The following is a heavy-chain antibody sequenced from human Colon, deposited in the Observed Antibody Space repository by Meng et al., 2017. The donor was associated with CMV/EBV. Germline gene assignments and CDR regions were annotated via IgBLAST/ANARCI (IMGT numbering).Heavy chain of an antibody. Sequence: SVTVSCKASGGTFSSYAISWVRQAPGQGLEWMGGIIPIFGTANYAQKFQGRVTITTDESTSTAYMELSSLRSEDTAVYYWAATDRGEAYYDFWSGPSDYWGQGTLVTVSS. D-gene: IGHD3-3*01. V-gene: IGHV1-69*05. CDR1: GGTFSSYA. J-gene: IGHJ4*02. CDR2: IIPIFGTA. CDR3: AATDRGEAYYDFWSGPSDY.